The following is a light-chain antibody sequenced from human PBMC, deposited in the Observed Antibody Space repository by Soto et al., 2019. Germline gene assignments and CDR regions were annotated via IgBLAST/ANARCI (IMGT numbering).Light chain of an antibody. V-gene: IGLV2-23*02. Sequence: QSALTQPAAVSGSLGQSITISCSGSGSDIVNYNLVSWYQQQPGKVPRLIIYEVNKGPSGVSNRFSGSKSGNTASLTISDLQPDDECLYYCCSYAGSRLWMFGGGTKLTVL. J-gene: IGLJ3*02. CDR2: EVN. CDR3: CSYAGSRLWM. CDR1: GSDIVNYNL.